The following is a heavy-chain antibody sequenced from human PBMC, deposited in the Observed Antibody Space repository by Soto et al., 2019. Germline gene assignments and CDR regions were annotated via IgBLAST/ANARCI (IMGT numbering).Heavy chain of an antibody. CDR2: ISYDGSNK. J-gene: IGHJ6*02. D-gene: IGHD6-13*01. CDR3: AKDRLTGYSSITTYYYYGMDV. V-gene: IGHV3-30*18. Sequence: PGGSLRLSCAASGFTFSSYGMHWVRQAPGKGLEWVAVISYDGSNKYYADSVKGRFTISRDNSKNTLYLQMNSLRAEDTAVYYCAKDRLTGYSSITTYYYYGMDVWGQGTTVTVSS. CDR1: GFTFSSYG.